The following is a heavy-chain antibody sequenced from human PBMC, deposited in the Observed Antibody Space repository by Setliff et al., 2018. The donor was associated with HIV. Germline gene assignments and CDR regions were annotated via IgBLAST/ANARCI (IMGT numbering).Heavy chain of an antibody. Sequence: GGSLRLSCAASGFMFGVDWMSWVRQTPGKGLEWVASVTPDGGDKYYANSMRGRFTISRDNARNSLYLHLRALGAEDTAIYYCARDAYGDSYFDYWGQGTLVTVSS. CDR3: ARDAYGDSYFDY. J-gene: IGHJ4*02. D-gene: IGHD4-17*01. CDR1: GFMFGVDW. V-gene: IGHV3-7*01. CDR2: VTPDGGDK.